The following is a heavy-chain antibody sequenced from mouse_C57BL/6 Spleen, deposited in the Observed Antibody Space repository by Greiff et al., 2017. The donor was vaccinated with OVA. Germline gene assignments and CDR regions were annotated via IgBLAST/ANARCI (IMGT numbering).Heavy chain of an antibody. D-gene: IGHD2-13*01. CDR3: ARKDYFYWYCEV. V-gene: IGHV1-61*01. CDR2: IYPSDSET. CDR1: GYTFTSYW. J-gene: IGHJ1*03. Sequence: QVQLQQPGAELVRPGSSVKLSCKASGYTFTSYWMDWVKQRPGQGLEWIGNIYPSDSETHYNQKFKDKATLTVDQSSSTAYMQLSSLTSEDSAVYYGARKDYFYWYCEVWGTGTTVTVSS.